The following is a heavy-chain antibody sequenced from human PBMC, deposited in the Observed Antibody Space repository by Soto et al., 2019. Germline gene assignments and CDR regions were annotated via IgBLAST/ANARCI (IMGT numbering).Heavy chain of an antibody. Sequence: SVKISCKASGGTLSTSVFSWVRQAPGQGLEWMGLIMTFFGTTNYAQKFQGRITITADESTTTVYMELISLTSEDTAVYFCARDSLAVDCTTTNCHNWFEPCGKGTLVTVSS. V-gene: IGHV1-69*13. CDR3: ARDSLAVDCTTTNCHNWFEP. D-gene: IGHD1-26*01. CDR2: IMTFFGTT. CDR1: GGTLSTSV. J-gene: IGHJ5*02.